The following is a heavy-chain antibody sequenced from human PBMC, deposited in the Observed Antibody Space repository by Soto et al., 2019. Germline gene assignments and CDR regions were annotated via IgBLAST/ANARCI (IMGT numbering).Heavy chain of an antibody. V-gene: IGHV3-74*01. J-gene: IGHJ4*02. CDR1: GFTFSSYW. D-gene: IGHD2-15*01. Sequence: EVQLVESGGALVQPGGSLRLSCVASGFTFSSYWRHWVRQAPGKGLVWVSRINSDGSSTSYADSVKGRFTISRDNAKNTLYLQMNSLRAEDTAVYYCARTSLVVAAATREDYWGQGTLVTVSS. CDR2: INSDGSST. CDR3: ARTSLVVAAATREDY.